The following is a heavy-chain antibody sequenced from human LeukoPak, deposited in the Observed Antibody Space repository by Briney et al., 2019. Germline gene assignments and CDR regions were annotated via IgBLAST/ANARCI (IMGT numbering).Heavy chain of an antibody. CDR3: ASYILTGYYNGHDAFDI. V-gene: IGHV3-48*03. Sequence: GGSLRLSCAASGFTFSSYEMNWVRQAPGKGLEWVSYISSSGSTIYYADSVKGRFTISRDNTKNSLYLQMNSLRAEDTAVYYCASYILTGYYNGHDAFDIWGQGTMVIVSS. J-gene: IGHJ3*02. D-gene: IGHD3-9*01. CDR2: ISSSGSTI. CDR1: GFTFSSYE.